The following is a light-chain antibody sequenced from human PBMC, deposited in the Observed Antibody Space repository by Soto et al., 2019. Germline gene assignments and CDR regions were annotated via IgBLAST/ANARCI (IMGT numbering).Light chain of an antibody. CDR2: GAS. Sequence: VMTQSPATLSVSPGERATLSCRASQSLRSSLAWYQQKPGQAPMLLIYGASTRATGIPARFSGSGSGTEFTLTIRSLQSEDFAVYFCQQYNIWPQTFGQGTKVEIK. CDR1: QSLRSS. CDR3: QQYNIWPQT. V-gene: IGKV3-15*01. J-gene: IGKJ1*01.